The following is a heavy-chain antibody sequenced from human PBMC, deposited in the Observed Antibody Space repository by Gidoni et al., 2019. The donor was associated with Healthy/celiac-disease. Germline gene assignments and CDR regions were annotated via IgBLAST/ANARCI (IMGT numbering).Heavy chain of an antibody. J-gene: IGHJ2*01. Sequence: QVQLQESRQGLVKPSETLSLTCTVSGGSISSYYWSWIRQPPGKGLEWIGYIYYSGRTNYNPSVKSRVTISVDTSKNQFSLKLSSVTAADTAVYYCARIVVVTATNWYFDLWGRGTLVTVSS. CDR3: ARIVVVTATNWYFDL. V-gene: IGHV4-59*12. CDR2: IYYSGRT. CDR1: GGSISSYY. D-gene: IGHD2-21*02.